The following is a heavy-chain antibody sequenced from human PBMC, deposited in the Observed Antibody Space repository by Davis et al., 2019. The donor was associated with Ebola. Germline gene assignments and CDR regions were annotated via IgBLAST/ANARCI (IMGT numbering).Heavy chain of an antibody. CDR2: INPNSGGT. CDR1: GYTFTGYY. V-gene: IGHV1-2*02. CDR3: ARDGPDYYGLDV. J-gene: IGHJ6*02. Sequence: ASVKVSCKASGYTFTGYYMHWVRQAPGQGLEWMGWINPNSGGTNYAQKFQGRVTITRDTSTSTVYMEVRSLRSEDTAVYYCARDGPDYYGLDVWGQGTAVTVSS.